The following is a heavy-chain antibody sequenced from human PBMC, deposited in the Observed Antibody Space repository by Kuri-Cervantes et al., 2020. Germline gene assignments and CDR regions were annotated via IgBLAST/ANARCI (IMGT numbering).Heavy chain of an antibody. CDR2: VSYDGSDK. D-gene: IGHD5-18*01. Sequence: GESLKISCAAAEFAFNGYAMHWVRQAPGKGLESVAIVSYDGSDKYYADSVKGRFTISRDNSKNTLYLQMNSLRAEDTAVYYCARKKEGYSYGRYYYYYMDVWGKGTTVTVSS. V-gene: IGHV3-30*04. CDR1: EFAFNGYA. CDR3: ARKKEGYSYGRYYYYYMDV. J-gene: IGHJ6*03.